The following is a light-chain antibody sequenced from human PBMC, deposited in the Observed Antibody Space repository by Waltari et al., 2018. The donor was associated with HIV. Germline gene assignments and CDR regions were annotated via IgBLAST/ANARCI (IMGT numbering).Light chain of an antibody. V-gene: IGLV1-47*01. CDR2: RNK. Sequence: QSVLTQPPSASGTPGQRVTISCSGSSSNIGSNYVYWYQQLPGTAPKLLIYRNKQRPSGVPDRVSGSKSGTSASLAISGLRSEDEADYYCAAWDDSLSGGFGGGTKLTVL. CDR1: SSNIGSNY. CDR3: AAWDDSLSGG. J-gene: IGLJ3*02.